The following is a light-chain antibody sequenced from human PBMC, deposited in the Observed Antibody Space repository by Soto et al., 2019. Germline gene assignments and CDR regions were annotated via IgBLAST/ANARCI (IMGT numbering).Light chain of an antibody. CDR1: SSDVGGYNY. J-gene: IGLJ2*01. V-gene: IGLV2-14*01. Sequence: QSALTQPASVSGSPGQSITISCTGTSSDVGGYNYVSWYQQHPGKAPKLLLYDVDNWPSGVSRRFSGSKSGSTAFLTISGLQAEDEADYYCSSYITSTNLEVFGGGTQLTVL. CDR3: SSYITSTNLEV. CDR2: DVD.